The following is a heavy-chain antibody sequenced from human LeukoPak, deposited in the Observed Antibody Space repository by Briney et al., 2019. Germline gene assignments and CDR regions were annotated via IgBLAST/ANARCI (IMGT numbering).Heavy chain of an antibody. Sequence: SEALSLTCTVSGDSISSTSYYWGWIRQPPGKGLEWIGSIYYSGSTYYNPSLKSRVNISVDTSKNQFSLKVNSVTAADTAVYYCARVGRGYLRHFDYWGQGTLVTVSS. CDR2: IYYSGST. V-gene: IGHV4-39*07. D-gene: IGHD6-25*01. CDR3: ARVGRGYLRHFDY. J-gene: IGHJ4*02. CDR1: GDSISSTSYY.